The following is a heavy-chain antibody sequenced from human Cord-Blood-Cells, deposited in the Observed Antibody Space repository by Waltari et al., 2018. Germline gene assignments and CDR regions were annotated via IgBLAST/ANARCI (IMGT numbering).Heavy chain of an antibody. V-gene: IGHV4-34*01. CDR3: ARDIVGANDAFDI. CDR1: DGSFSGYY. J-gene: IGHJ3*02. D-gene: IGHD1-26*01. Sequence: QVQLQQWVAGLLRPFETLSLTCDVHDGSFSGYYWRSTRQPPGKGLDWIWEINQRGSTTYNPPLKSRVTISVDTSKNQFSLKLSSVTAADTAVYYCARDIVGANDAFDIWGQGTMVTVSS. CDR2: INQRGST.